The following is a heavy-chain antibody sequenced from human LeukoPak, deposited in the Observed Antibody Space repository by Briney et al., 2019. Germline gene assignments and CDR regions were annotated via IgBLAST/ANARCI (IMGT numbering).Heavy chain of an antibody. CDR3: GRGAVVGGYYYYGMDV. CDR2: ITPSGGST. J-gene: IGHJ6*02. V-gene: IGHV1-46*01. CDR1: GYTFTSYY. Sequence: ASVKVSCKAFGYTFTSYYMHWVRQAPGQGLEWMGIITPSGGSTTYAQKFQGRVTMTRDTSTSTVYMELYSLRSEDTAVYYCGRGAVVGGYYYYGMDVWSQGTTVTVSS. D-gene: IGHD6-19*01.